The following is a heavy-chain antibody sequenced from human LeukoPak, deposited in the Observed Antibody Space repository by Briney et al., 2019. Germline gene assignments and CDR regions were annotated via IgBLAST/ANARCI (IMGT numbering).Heavy chain of an antibody. V-gene: IGHV4-34*01. Sequence: SEILSLTCAVYGGSFSGYYWSWIRQPPGKGLEWIGEINHSGSTNYNPSLKSRVTISVDTSKNQFSLKLSSVTAADTAVYYCARGEEEDSSGYYYCYWGQGTLVTVSS. D-gene: IGHD3-22*01. CDR3: ARGEEEDSSGYYYCY. CDR2: INHSGST. J-gene: IGHJ4*02. CDR1: GGSFSGYY.